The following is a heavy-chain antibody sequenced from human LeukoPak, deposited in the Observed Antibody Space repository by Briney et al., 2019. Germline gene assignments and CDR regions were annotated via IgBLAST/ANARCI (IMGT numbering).Heavy chain of an antibody. CDR3: AKVYSSSWPLDI. CDR1: GFTFSRYG. J-gene: IGHJ4*02. V-gene: IGHV3-30*18. CDR2: ISFDGNYK. Sequence: GGSLRLSCAASGFTFSRYGMHWVRQAPGKGLEWVAVISFDGNYKYYADSVKGRFTISRDNSKNTLHLQMNSLRTEETAVYYCAKVYSSSWPLDIWGQGTLVTVSS. D-gene: IGHD6-13*01.